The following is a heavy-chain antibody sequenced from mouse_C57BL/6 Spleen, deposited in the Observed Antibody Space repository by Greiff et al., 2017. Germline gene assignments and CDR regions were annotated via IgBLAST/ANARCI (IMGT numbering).Heavy chain of an antibody. CDR1: GYAFSSYW. Sequence: VKLQQSGAELVKPGASVKISCKASGYAFSSYWMNWVKQRPGKGLEWIGQIYPGDGDTNYNGKFKGKATLTADKSSSTAYMQLSSLTSEDSAVYFCARSGDGYYDYAMDYWGQGTSVTVSS. CDR2: IYPGDGDT. J-gene: IGHJ4*01. D-gene: IGHD2-3*01. CDR3: ARSGDGYYDYAMDY. V-gene: IGHV1-80*01.